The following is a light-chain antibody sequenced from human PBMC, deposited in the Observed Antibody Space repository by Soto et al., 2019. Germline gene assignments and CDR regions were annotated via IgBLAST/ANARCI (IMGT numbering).Light chain of an antibody. CDR2: AAS. Sequence: DIQMTQSPSSVSASLGDRVTITCLASQGICVYLAWFQQKPGNVPKLLIYAASTLQSGVPSRFSGSGSGTDFTLTISSLQPEDVATYYSQKYNTAPLTVGGGTKVEIK. J-gene: IGKJ4*01. CDR1: QGICVY. V-gene: IGKV1-27*01. CDR3: QKYNTAPLT.